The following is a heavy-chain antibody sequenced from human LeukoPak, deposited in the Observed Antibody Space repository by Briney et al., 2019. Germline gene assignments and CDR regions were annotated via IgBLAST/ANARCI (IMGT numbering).Heavy chain of an antibody. J-gene: IGHJ5*02. CDR3: ARLVPAALQTGWFDP. CDR1: GGSISRYY. D-gene: IGHD2-2*01. Sequence: PSETLSLTCTVSGGSISRYYWSWIRQPPGKGLEWIGYIYTSGSTNYNPSLKSRVTISVDTSKNQFSLKLSSVTAADTAVYYCARLVPAALQTGWFDPWGQGTLVTVSS. CDR2: IYTSGST. V-gene: IGHV4-4*09.